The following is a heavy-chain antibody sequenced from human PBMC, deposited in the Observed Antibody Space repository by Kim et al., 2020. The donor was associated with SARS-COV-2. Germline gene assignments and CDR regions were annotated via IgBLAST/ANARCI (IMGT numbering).Heavy chain of an antibody. V-gene: IGHV3-48*03. Sequence: TKYYADSGKGRFTISREHAKKSLYLQMNGLRAEDTAVYYCASLIAARSGYWGRGTLVTVSS. CDR3: ASLIAARSGY. J-gene: IGHJ4*02. CDR2: TK. D-gene: IGHD6-6*01.